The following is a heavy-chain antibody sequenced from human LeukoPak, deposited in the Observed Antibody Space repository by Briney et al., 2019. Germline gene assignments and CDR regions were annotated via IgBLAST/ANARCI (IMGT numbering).Heavy chain of an antibody. V-gene: IGHV3-48*01. Sequence: PGGSLRLSCAASGFTFGSYSMNWVRQAPGKGLEWVSYISSSSSTIYYADSVKGRFTISRDNAKNSLYLQMNSLRAEDTAVYYCARDHVDTAMVNVYWGQGTLVTVSS. D-gene: IGHD5-18*01. CDR3: ARDHVDTAMVNVY. CDR1: GFTFGSYS. CDR2: ISSSSSTI. J-gene: IGHJ4*02.